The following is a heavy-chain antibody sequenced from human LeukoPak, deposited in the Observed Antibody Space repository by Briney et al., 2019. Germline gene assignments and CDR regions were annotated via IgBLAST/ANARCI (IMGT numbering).Heavy chain of an antibody. J-gene: IGHJ4*02. CDR2: INHSGST. V-gene: IGHV4-34*01. D-gene: IGHD1-26*01. Sequence: TSETLSLTCAVYGGSFSGYYWSWIRQPPGKGLEWIGEINHSGSTNYNPSLKSRVTISVDTSKNQFSLKLSSVTAADTAVYYCARGERWELLGGFDYWGQGTLVTVSS. CDR3: ARGERWELLGGFDY. CDR1: GGSFSGYY.